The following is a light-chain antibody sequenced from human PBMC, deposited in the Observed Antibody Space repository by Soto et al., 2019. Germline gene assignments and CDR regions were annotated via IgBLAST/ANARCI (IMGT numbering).Light chain of an antibody. Sequence: EIVLTQSPATLSLSLGERATLSCRASQSVSSYLAWYQQKPGQAPRLLIYDASNRATGIPARFSGSGSGTDFTLTISSLEPEDFAVYYCQQRSNWPPEGTFGQGTKVDIK. V-gene: IGKV3-11*01. CDR2: DAS. CDR3: QQRSNWPPEGT. CDR1: QSVSSY. J-gene: IGKJ1*01.